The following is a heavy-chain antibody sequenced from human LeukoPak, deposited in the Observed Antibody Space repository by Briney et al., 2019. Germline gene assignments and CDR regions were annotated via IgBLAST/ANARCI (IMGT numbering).Heavy chain of an antibody. J-gene: IGHJ6*02. Sequence: SVNVSCKASGGTFSSYAISWVRQAPGKGLEWMGGIIPIFGTANYAQKFQGRVTITADESTSTAYMELSSLRSEDTAVYYCARHLTSDGSSGYQAPDYYYYGMDVWGQGTTVTVSS. V-gene: IGHV1-69*13. CDR1: GGTFSSYA. D-gene: IGHD3-22*01. CDR3: ARHLTSDGSSGYQAPDYYYYGMDV. CDR2: IIPIFGTA.